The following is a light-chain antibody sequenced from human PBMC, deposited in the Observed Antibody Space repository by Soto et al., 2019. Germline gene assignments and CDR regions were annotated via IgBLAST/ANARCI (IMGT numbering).Light chain of an antibody. CDR3: QQSYSTPIS. V-gene: IGKV1-39*01. CDR1: QSISSH. J-gene: IGKJ5*01. CDR2: TAS. Sequence: DIRMTQSPSSLSASVGDTVTITCRASQSISSHLNWYQQKPGKAPNLLMYTASNLQSGVPSRFSGGGSGTDFTLTISSLQPEDFATYYCQQSYSTPISFGQGARPEIK.